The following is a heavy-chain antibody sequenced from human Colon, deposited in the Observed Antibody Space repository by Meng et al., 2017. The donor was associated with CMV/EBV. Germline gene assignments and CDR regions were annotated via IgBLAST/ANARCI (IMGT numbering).Heavy chain of an antibody. CDR2: ITAGGATT. CDR1: GFNFSIYV. V-gene: IGHV3-23*01. Sequence: GGSLRLSCVASGFNFSIYVMSWVRQAPGKGLEWVSAITAGGATTFYADSVKGRFTFSRDNSKNTLYLQMSSLGVEDTAVYYCAKGGWLDDWGQGTLVTVSS. CDR3: AKGGWLDD. J-gene: IGHJ5*02.